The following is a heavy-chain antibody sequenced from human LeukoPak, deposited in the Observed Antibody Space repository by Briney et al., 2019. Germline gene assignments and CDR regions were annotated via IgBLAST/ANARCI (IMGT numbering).Heavy chain of an antibody. CDR1: GFTFTNYW. D-gene: IGHD3-16*01. Sequence: GGSLRLSCAASGFTFTNYWMHWVRQAPGKGLVWVSHINTDGSSTNYADSVKGRFTISRDNAKNTLYLQMNSLRAEDTAFYYCARDPGAYFDYWGQGTLVTVSP. CDR3: ARDPGAYFDY. V-gene: IGHV3-74*01. J-gene: IGHJ4*02. CDR2: INTDGSST.